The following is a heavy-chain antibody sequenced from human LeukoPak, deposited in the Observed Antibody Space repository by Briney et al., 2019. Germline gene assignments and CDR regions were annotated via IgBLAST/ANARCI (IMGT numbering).Heavy chain of an antibody. J-gene: IGHJ4*02. CDR2: ISRSSTDT. CDR1: GFSFSEHG. CDR3: ARKTYYYDSGSYSKSYYFDY. V-gene: IGHV3-11*06. D-gene: IGHD3-10*01. Sequence: PGGSLRLSCAASGFSFSEHGMHWVRQAPGKGLEWLSDISRSSTDTNYADSVKGRFTISRDNAKNSLFLQLNSLRAEDTAVYYCARKTYYYDSGSYSKSYYFDYWGQGTLVTVSS.